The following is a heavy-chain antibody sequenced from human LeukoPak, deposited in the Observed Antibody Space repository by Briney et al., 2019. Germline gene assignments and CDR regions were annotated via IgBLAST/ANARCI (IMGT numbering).Heavy chain of an antibody. CDR1: GGSFSGYY. CDR3: ARGRRQWLVNDNWFDP. J-gene: IGHJ5*02. V-gene: IGHV4-34*01. D-gene: IGHD6-19*01. CDR2: INHSGST. Sequence: RTSETLSLTCAVYGGSFSGYYWSWIRQPPGKGLEWIGEINHSGSTNYNPSLKSRVTISEDTSKNQFSLKLSSVTAADTAVYYCARGRRQWLVNDNWFDPWGQGTLVTVSS.